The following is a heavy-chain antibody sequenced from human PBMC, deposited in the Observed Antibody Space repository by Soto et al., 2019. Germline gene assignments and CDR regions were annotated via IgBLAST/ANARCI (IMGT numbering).Heavy chain of an antibody. CDR3: VKDESINWYSGHFRH. J-gene: IGHJ1*01. D-gene: IGHD6-13*01. CDR2: INWNSGSI. CDR1: GFTFDDYA. V-gene: IGHV3-9*01. Sequence: EVQLVESGGGLVQPGRSLRLSCAASGFTFDDYAMHLVRQVPGKGLEWVSGINWNSGSIGYGDSVKGRFAVSRDNPKNSLHLQMNSLSAEDTAFYYCVKDESINWYSGHFRHWGQGTLVTVSS.